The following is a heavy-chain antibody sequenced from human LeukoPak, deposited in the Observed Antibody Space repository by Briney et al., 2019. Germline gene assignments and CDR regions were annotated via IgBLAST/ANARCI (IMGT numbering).Heavy chain of an antibody. CDR3: ARLRGRYYYGSGSSLGP. J-gene: IGHJ5*02. Sequence: KPSETLSLTCAVYGGSFSGYYWSWIRQPPGKGLEWIGEINHSGSTNYNPSLKSRVTISVDTSKNQFSLELSSVTAADTAVYYCARLRGRYYYGSGSSLGPWGQGTLVTVSS. V-gene: IGHV4-34*01. D-gene: IGHD3-10*01. CDR1: GGSFSGYY. CDR2: INHSGST.